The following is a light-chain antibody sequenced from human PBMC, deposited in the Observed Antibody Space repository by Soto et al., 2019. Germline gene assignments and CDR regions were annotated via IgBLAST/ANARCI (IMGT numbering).Light chain of an antibody. V-gene: IGKV1-5*03. J-gene: IGKJ1*01. Sequence: DIPMTQSPSTLSGSVGDRVTITCRASQTISSWLAWYQQKPGKAPKLLIYKASTLKSGVPSRFSGSGSGTEFNLTISSLQPDDFATYYCQHYNSYSEAFGQGTKVELK. CDR1: QTISSW. CDR2: KAS. CDR3: QHYNSYSEA.